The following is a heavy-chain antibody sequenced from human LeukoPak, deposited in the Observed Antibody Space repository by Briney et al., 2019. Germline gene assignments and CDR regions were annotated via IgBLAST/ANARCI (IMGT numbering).Heavy chain of an antibody. J-gene: IGHJ5*02. Sequence: GGSLRLSCAASGFTFSSYAMSWVRQAPGKGLEWVSAISGSGGSTYYADSVKGRFTISRNNSKNALYLQMNSLRAEDTAVYYCAKVGTFNWFDPWGQGTLVTVSS. CDR3: AKVGTFNWFDP. V-gene: IGHV3-23*01. D-gene: IGHD3-16*01. CDR1: GFTFSSYA. CDR2: ISGSGGST.